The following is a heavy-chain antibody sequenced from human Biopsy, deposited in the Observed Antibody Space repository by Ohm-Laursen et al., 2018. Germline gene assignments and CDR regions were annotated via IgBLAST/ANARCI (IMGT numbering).Heavy chain of an antibody. CDR3: ATKLTGYFHH. V-gene: IGHV1-69*06. CDR2: NIPILGTG. J-gene: IGHJ1*01. Sequence: AASVKVSCKAPGGTFSNYGVNWVRQAPGQGLKWLGGNIPILGTGNYAQKFQDRVTVAADTSTSTATMELRSLRSDDTAVYYCATKLTGYFHHWGQGTLVIVSS. CDR1: GGTFSNYG. D-gene: IGHD3-9*01.